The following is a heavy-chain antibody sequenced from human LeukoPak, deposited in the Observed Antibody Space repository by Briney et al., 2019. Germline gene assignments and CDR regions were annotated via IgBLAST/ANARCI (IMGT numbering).Heavy chain of an antibody. J-gene: IGHJ5*02. CDR2: INHSGST. Sequence: SETLSLTCAVYSGSFSGYYWSWIRQPPGKGLEWIGEINHSGSTNYNPSLKSRVTISVDTSKNQFSLKLSSVTAADTAVYYCARTIVVVPAAIWTTRLTGSYRVDNWFDPWGQGTLVTVSS. V-gene: IGHV4-34*01. CDR1: SGSFSGYY. CDR3: ARTIVVVPAAIWTTRLTGSYRVDNWFDP. D-gene: IGHD2-2*02.